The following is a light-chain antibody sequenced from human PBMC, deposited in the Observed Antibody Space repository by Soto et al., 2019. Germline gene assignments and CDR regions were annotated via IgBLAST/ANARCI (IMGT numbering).Light chain of an antibody. CDR3: HQYYDTLWT. V-gene: IGKV4-1*01. CDR1: QSVFYSSNNKNY. J-gene: IGKJ1*01. Sequence: DIVMTQSPDSLAVSLGERATINCRSSQSVFYSSNNKNYLAWYQQKPGQPPKLLIYWASTRESGVPDRFSDSGSGTDFTLTISSLQAEDVAVYYCHQYYDTLWTFGQGTKVEIK. CDR2: WAS.